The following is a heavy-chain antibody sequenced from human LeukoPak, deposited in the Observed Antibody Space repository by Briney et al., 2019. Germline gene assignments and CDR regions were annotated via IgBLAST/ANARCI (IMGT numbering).Heavy chain of an antibody. J-gene: IGHJ6*02. CDR1: GGSLSGNF. CDR3: ARGHTLGCYYKQKYYYYGMDV. Sequence: SETLSLTCAVYGGSLSGNFWSWIRQPPGKGLEWIGEISHSGSTNYSPSLKSRLTISVDTSKNQFSLRLSSVTAADTAVYYCARGHTLGCYYKQKYYYYGMDVWGQGTTVTVSS. CDR2: ISHSGST. V-gene: IGHV4-34*01. D-gene: IGHD3-10*01.